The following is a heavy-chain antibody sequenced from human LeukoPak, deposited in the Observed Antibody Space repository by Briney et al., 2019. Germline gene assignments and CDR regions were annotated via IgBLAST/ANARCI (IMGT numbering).Heavy chain of an antibody. V-gene: IGHV3-64*01. D-gene: IGHD2-15*01. CDR3: ARYCSGVSCYFGYDY. Sequence: RGSLTLSCAASGFTFSTYAMHWVRQTPGKGLEYVSAISTNGGGTYYANSVKGRFTISRDNSKNTLYLQMGSLRAEDMAVYYCARYCSGVSCYFGYDYWGQGTMGTLSS. CDR2: ISTNGGGT. J-gene: IGHJ4*02. CDR1: GFTFSTYA.